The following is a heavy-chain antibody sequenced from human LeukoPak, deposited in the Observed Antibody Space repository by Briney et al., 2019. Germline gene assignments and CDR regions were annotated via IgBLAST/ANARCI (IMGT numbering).Heavy chain of an antibody. CDR2: INHSGST. CDR3: ARRPRGVAKVNWFDP. Sequence: SETLSLTCAVYGGSFSGYYWSWIRQPPGKGLEWIGEINHSGSTNHNPSLKSRVTISVDTSKNQFSLKLSSVTAADTAVYYCARRPRGVAKVNWFDPWGQGTLVTVSS. J-gene: IGHJ5*02. CDR1: GGSFSGYY. D-gene: IGHD3-10*01. V-gene: IGHV4-34*01.